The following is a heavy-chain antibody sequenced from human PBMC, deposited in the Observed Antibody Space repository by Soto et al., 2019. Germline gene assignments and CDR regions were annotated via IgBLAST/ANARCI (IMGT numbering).Heavy chain of an antibody. V-gene: IGHV3-49*03. J-gene: IGHJ5*02. D-gene: IGHD2-21*02. CDR3: TRGHERQVWFDP. CDR2: IRSKAYGGTT. CDR1: GFTFGDSA. Sequence: GSLGLSCTASGFTFGDSAMSWFRQAPGKGLEWVGFIRSKAYGGTTEYAASVKGRFTISRDDSKSIAYLQMNSLKTEDTAVYYCTRGHERQVWFDPWGQGTLVTLL.